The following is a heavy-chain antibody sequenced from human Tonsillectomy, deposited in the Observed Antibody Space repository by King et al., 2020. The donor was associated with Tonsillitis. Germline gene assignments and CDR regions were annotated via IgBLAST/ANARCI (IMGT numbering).Heavy chain of an antibody. V-gene: IGHV5-51*03. J-gene: IGHJ4*02. CDR3: VRGRVNGINGAQVPGTYFDY. Sequence: QLVQSGAEGKKPGQSLKISCQGSGYIFINFWIGWVRQMPGRGLEWMGIIYPDDSDTRSSPSFQGQVTISVDKSNRTAYLQWTSLKASDTAMYYCVRGRVNGINGAQVPGTYFDYWGQGTPVTVSS. CDR1: GYIFINFW. D-gene: IGHD2-8*01. CDR2: IYPDDSDT.